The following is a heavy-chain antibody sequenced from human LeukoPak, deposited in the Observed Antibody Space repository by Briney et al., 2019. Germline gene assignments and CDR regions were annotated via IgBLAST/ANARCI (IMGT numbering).Heavy chain of an antibody. CDR2: ILPNTGGT. CDR3: ARKGEHYGDYDY. V-gene: IGHV1-2*02. J-gene: IGHJ4*02. Sequence: GASVKVSCKASGYTFTGYFLHWVRQAPGQGLEWMGWILPNTGGTHYAQKFQGRVTVTRDTSISTAYMEVSRLTSDDTAVYYRARKGEHYGDYDYWGQGTLVTVSS. D-gene: IGHD4-17*01. CDR1: GYTFTGYF.